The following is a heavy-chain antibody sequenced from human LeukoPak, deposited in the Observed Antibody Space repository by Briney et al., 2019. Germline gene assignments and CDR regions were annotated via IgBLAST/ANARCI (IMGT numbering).Heavy chain of an antibody. V-gene: IGHV3-48*03. CDR1: GFTFSTYE. D-gene: IGHD1-26*01. Sequence: SLRLSCAASGFTFSTYEMNWVRQAPGKGLEWVSFISRSGNTIYYADSVKGRFTISRDNAKNSLYLQMTSLRAEDTAVYHCARQSGTYYVALSSDYWGQGTLVTVSS. CDR2: ISRSGNTI. J-gene: IGHJ4*02. CDR3: ARQSGTYYVALSSDY.